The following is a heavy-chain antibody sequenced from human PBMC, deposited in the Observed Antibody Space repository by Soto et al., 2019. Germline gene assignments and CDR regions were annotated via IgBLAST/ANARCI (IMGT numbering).Heavy chain of an antibody. D-gene: IGHD1-26*01. Sequence: EVQLVESGVGLVQPGGSLRLSCAASGFTFSAHYMDWVRQAPGKGLEWVGRIKNKANSYTTEYAASVEGRFTISREYSQTSLYLQMTSLKTEDTAVYYCARVSLVGPSGGRYFDYWGQGSQVAVSS. CDR2: IKNKANSYTT. V-gene: IGHV3-72*01. CDR1: GFTFSAHY. CDR3: ARVSLVGPSGGRYFDY. J-gene: IGHJ4*02.